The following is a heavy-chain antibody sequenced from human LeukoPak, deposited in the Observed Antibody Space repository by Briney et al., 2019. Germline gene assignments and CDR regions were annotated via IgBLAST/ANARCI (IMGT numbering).Heavy chain of an antibody. V-gene: IGHV3-30-3*01. CDR1: GFTFSSYA. CDR2: ISYDGSNK. D-gene: IGHD4-17*01. Sequence: GGSLRLSCAASGFTFSSYAMHWVRQAPGKGLEWVAVISYDGSNKYYADSVKGRFTISRDNSKNTLYLQMNSLRAEDTAVYYCASDGDYSPTNWFDPWGQGTLVTVSS. J-gene: IGHJ5*02. CDR3: ASDGDYSPTNWFDP.